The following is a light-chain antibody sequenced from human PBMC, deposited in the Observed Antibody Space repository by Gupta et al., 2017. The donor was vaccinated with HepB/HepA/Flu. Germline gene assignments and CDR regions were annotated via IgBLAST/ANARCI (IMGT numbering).Light chain of an antibody. J-gene: IGKJ4*01. CDR1: QSVTKD. CDR3: QQYNKWPPLT. CDR2: GAS. V-gene: IGKV3-15*01. Sequence: EIVITQSPVILSVSPGERATVSCRASQSVTKDLAWYQQKDGQAPRLLIYGASVRAAGIPARFSGSGSGTEFTLTISSLQSEDFAVYYCQQYNKWPPLTFGGGTKVEIK.